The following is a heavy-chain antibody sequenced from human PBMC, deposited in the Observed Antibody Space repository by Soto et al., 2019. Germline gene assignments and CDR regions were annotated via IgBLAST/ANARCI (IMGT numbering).Heavy chain of an antibody. CDR2: IIPIFGTA. CDR3: ARGSRYFDWLLSPYYYGMDV. J-gene: IGHJ6*02. CDR1: GGTFSSYA. Sequence: SVKVSCKASGGTFSSYAISWVRQAPGQGLEWMGGIIPIFGTANYAQKFQGRVTITADESTSTAYMELSSLRSEDTAVYYCARGSRYFDWLLSPYYYGMDVWGQGTTVTVSS. D-gene: IGHD3-9*01. V-gene: IGHV1-69*13.